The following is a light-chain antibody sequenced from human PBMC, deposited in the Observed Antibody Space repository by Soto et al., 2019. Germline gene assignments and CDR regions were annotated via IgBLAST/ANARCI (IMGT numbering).Light chain of an antibody. CDR2: KAS. V-gene: IGKV1-5*03. Sequence: DIQMTQSPSTLSASVGDRVTITGGASQGMTKWLAWFQQKPGKAPKLLIYKASSLESGVPSRFSGSGYETEFTLTISSLQPDDFATYYCQQYNSYPRTFGQGTKVHIK. CDR1: QGMTKW. J-gene: IGKJ1*01. CDR3: QQYNSYPRT.